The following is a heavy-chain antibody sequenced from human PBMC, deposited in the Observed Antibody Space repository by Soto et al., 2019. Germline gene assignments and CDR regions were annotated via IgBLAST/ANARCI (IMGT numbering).Heavy chain of an antibody. CDR3: ARFGSSGYKGSWCDP. D-gene: IGHD6-13*01. J-gene: IGHJ5*02. CDR2: IYYSGST. CDR1: GGSISSGDYY. V-gene: IGHV4-30-4*01. Sequence: LSLTCTVSGGSISSGDYYWSWIRQPPGKGLEWIGYIYYSGSTYYNPSLKSRVTISVDTSKNQFSLKLSSVTAADTAVYYCARFGSSGYKGSWCDPWGQGTMGTVSS.